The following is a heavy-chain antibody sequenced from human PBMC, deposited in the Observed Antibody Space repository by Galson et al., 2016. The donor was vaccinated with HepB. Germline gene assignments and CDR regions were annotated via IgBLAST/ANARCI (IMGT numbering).Heavy chain of an antibody. CDR2: MSPNSGNT. Sequence: SVKVSCKASGYTFTNYDINWVRQAPEQGLEWMGWMSPNSGNTGYAQNFQGRVTMTRSTSTNTAYMELSSLSSEDTAVYYCARSGFALSSWFDSWGQGTLVLVSP. CDR3: ARSGFALSSWFDS. CDR1: GYTFTNYD. D-gene: IGHD2-21*01. J-gene: IGHJ5*01. V-gene: IGHV1-8*01.